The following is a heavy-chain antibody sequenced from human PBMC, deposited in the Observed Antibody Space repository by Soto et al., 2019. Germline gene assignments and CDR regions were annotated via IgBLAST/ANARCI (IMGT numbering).Heavy chain of an antibody. D-gene: IGHD2-2*01. J-gene: IGHJ4*02. CDR3: ARARTCSSTSCYHVDFDY. CDR1: GFTFSSYG. Sequence: GGSLRLSCAASGFTFSSYGMHWVRQAPGKGLEWVAVIWYDGSNKYYADSVKGRFTISRDNSKNTLYLQMNSLRAEDTAVYYCARARTCSSTSCYHVDFDYWGQGTLVTVSS. CDR2: IWYDGSNK. V-gene: IGHV3-33*01.